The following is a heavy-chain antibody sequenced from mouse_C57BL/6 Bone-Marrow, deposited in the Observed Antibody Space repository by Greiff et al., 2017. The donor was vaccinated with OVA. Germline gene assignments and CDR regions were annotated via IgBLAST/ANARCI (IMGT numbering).Heavy chain of an antibody. Sequence: VQLQQSGPGLVAPSQRLSITCTVSGFSLTSYGVDWVRQSPGKGLEWLGVIWGVGSTNYNSALKSRLSISKDNSKSQVFLKMNSLQTDDTAMYYCASNHYYGSSCGDYWGQGTTLTVSS. CDR2: IWGVGST. J-gene: IGHJ2*01. V-gene: IGHV2-6*01. D-gene: IGHD1-1*01. CDR3: ASNHYYGSSCGDY. CDR1: GFSLTSYG.